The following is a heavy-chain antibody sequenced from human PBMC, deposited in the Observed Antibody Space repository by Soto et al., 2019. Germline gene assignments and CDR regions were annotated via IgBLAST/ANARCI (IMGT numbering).Heavy chain of an antibody. V-gene: IGHV4-31*03. CDR1: GASISSGGYY. CDR2: IYYSGST. J-gene: IGHJ4*02. Sequence: SETLSLTCTVSGASISSGGYYWSWLRQHPGKGLEWLAYIYYSGSTYYNPSLKSRVIISVDTSKNQFSLRLSSVTAADTAVYYCARVHDSSYDFDYWGQGALVTVSS. CDR3: ARVHDSSYDFDY. D-gene: IGHD5-18*01.